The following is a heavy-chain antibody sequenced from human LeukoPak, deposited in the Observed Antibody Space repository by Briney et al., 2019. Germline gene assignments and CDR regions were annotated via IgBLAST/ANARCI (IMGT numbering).Heavy chain of an antibody. D-gene: IGHD3-10*01. CDR2: ISVSGGTT. J-gene: IGHJ3*01. Sequence: GGSLRLSCAASGFTFSTYAVSWVRQAPGKGLEWVSAISVSGGTTFYADYVKGRFTISRDNSKNTLFLQMDSLRAEDTAVYYCAKDSFTVVRGVGSDDGFAVWGQGTMVTVSS. V-gene: IGHV3-23*01. CDR1: GFTFSTYA. CDR3: AKDSFTVVRGVGSDDGFAV.